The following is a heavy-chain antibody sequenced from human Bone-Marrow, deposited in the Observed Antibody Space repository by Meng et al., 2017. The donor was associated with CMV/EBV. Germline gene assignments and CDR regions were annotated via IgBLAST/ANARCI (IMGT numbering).Heavy chain of an antibody. Sequence: GASLKISCAASGFTFSSYWMSWVRQAPGKGLEWGANIKQDGSEKYYVDSVKGRFTISRDNAKNSLYLQMNSLRAEDTAVYYCARDSSRYVALFDYWGQGTLVTLSS. V-gene: IGHV3-7*01. CDR3: ARDSSRYVALFDY. CDR1: GFTFSSYW. CDR2: IKQDGSEK. J-gene: IGHJ4*02. D-gene: IGHD3-22*01.